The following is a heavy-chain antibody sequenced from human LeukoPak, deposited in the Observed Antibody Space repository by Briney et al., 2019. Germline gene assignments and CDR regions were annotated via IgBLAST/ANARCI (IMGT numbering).Heavy chain of an antibody. CDR1: GFTLSSYW. Sequence: AGGSLRLSCAASGFTLSSYWMNWVRQAPGKGLEWIGSIYYSGSTYYNPSLKSRVTISVDTSKNQFSLKLSSVTAADTAVYYCARGNRDFDWLKGGVYFDYWGQGTLVTVSS. V-gene: IGHV4-38-2*01. CDR3: ARGNRDFDWLKGGVYFDY. D-gene: IGHD3-9*01. J-gene: IGHJ4*02. CDR2: IYYSGST.